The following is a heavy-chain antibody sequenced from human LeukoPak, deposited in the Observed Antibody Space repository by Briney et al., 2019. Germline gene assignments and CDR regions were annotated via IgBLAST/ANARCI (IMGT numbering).Heavy chain of an antibody. Sequence: GGSLRLSCAASGFTFNNYNMNWVRQAPGKALEWVTPITSSGTYIFYADSVKGRFTISRDNAKYSLYLQMNSLGPEDTAVYYCARDPYSGNYGNYYYYYMDVWGKGTTVTISS. V-gene: IGHV3-21*01. J-gene: IGHJ6*03. CDR3: ARDPYSGNYGNYYYYYMDV. D-gene: IGHD1-26*01. CDR2: ITSSGTYI. CDR1: GFTFNNYN.